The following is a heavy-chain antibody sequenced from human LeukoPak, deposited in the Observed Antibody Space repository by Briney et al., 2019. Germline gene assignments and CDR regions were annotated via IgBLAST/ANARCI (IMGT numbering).Heavy chain of an antibody. CDR3: ARDELGYCSSTSCPRNYGMDV. CDR2: ISSSSSYI. V-gene: IGHV3-21*01. CDR1: GFTFSSYS. Sequence: KPGGSLRLSCAASGFTFSSYSMNWVRQAPGKGLEWVSSISSSSSYIYYADSVKGIFTISRDNAKDSLYMQMNRLRAGDTAVYYCARDELGYCSSTSCPRNYGMDVWGKGTTVTVSS. J-gene: IGHJ6*04. D-gene: IGHD2-2*03.